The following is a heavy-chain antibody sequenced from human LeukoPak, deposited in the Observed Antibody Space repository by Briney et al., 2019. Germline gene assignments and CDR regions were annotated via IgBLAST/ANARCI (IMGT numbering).Heavy chain of an antibody. Sequence: GRSLRLSRAASGFTFSSYGMHWVRRAPGRGLEWVAVISYDGSNKYYADSVKGRFTISRDNSKNTLYLQMNSLRAEDTAVYYCAKRYCSGGSCMNWFDPWGQGTLVTVSS. CDR2: ISYDGSNK. CDR1: GFTFSSYG. D-gene: IGHD2-15*01. CDR3: AKRYCSGGSCMNWFDP. J-gene: IGHJ5*02. V-gene: IGHV3-30*18.